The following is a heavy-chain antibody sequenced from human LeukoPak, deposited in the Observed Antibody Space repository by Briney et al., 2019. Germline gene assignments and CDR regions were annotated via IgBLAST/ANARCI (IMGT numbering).Heavy chain of an antibody. CDR2: TNLHGTAV. J-gene: IGHJ4*02. V-gene: IGHV3-74*01. Sequence: GGSLRLSCAVSGLSFSSYWMHWVRHAPGKGLVCVARTNLHGTAVDYADSVRGRFTISRDNAKNTLFLQMNSLRAEDTAVYYCASAFTYVRLGDHWGQGTLVTVSS. CDR1: GLSFSSYW. D-gene: IGHD3-16*01. CDR3: ASAFTYVRLGDH.